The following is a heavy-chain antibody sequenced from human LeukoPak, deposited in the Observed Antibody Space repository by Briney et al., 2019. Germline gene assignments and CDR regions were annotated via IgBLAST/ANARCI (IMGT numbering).Heavy chain of an antibody. CDR1: GGSISSYY. Sequence: SETLSLTWTVAGGSISSYYWSWIRQPAGKGLEWIGCIYTSGSTNYNPSLKSRVTMSVDTSKNQFSLKLNSVTAADTAVYYCARDYDVLTAYPPTQLFDPWGQGTLVTVSS. J-gene: IGHJ5*02. V-gene: IGHV4-4*07. CDR2: IYTSGST. CDR3: ARDYDVLTAYPPTQLFDP. D-gene: IGHD3-9*01.